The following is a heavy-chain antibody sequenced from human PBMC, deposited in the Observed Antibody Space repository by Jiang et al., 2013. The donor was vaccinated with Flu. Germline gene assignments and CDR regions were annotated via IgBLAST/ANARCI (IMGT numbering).Heavy chain of an antibody. CDR3: AAYGSGARGGFDH. J-gene: IGHJ4*02. CDR1: GYLFTNYY. Sequence: SGAEVKRPGTSVRLSCKASGYLFTNYYIHWVRQAPGQGLEWMGIINPGDGGTKYAQDILGRATLTSDTSTSTVYMDLNSLRTEDTAVYYCAAYGSGARGGFDHVGQGTLVTVSS. D-gene: IGHD3-10*01. V-gene: IGHV1-46*01. CDR2: INPGDGGT.